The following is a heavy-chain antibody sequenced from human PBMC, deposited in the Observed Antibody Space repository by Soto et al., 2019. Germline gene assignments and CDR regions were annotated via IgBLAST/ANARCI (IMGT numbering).Heavy chain of an antibody. Sequence: QVQLVESGGGVVQPGRSLRLSCAASGFTFSSYGMHWVRQAPGKGLEWVAVISYDGSNKYYADSVKGRFTISRDNSKNTLYLQMNSLRAEDTAVYYCANPRNFGIVQYGMDVWGQGTTVTVSS. CDR3: ANPRNFGIVQYGMDV. D-gene: IGHD3-3*01. CDR2: ISYDGSNK. CDR1: GFTFSSYG. J-gene: IGHJ6*02. V-gene: IGHV3-30*18.